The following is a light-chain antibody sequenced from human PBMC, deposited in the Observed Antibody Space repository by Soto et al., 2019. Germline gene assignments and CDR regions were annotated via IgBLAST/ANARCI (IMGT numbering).Light chain of an antibody. CDR3: QQYNSYST. Sequence: DIQMTQSPSTLSASVGDRVTITCRASQSISSWLAWYQQKPGKAPKLLIYDASSLESGVPSRFSGSGSPTVSTMTISCQKPDDFATYYCQQYNSYSTSGQGTKVQIK. CDR1: QSISSW. CDR2: DAS. V-gene: IGKV1-5*01. J-gene: IGKJ1*01.